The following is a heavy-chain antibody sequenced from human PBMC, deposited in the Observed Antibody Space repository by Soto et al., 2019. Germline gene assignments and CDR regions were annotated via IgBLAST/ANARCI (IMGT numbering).Heavy chain of an antibody. CDR1: GFTFSSYG. Sequence: PGGSLRLSCAASGFTFSSYGVHWVRQAPGKGLEWVAVISYDGSNKYYADSVKGRFTISRDNSKNTLYLQMNSLRAEDTAVYYCATTAPYYYDSSGYYDYWGQGT. CDR3: ATTAPYYYDSSGYYDY. D-gene: IGHD3-22*01. V-gene: IGHV3-30*03. J-gene: IGHJ4*02. CDR2: ISYDGSNK.